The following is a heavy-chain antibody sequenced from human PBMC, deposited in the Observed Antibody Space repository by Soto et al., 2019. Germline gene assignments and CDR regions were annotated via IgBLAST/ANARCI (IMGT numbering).Heavy chain of an antibody. J-gene: IGHJ2*01. CDR1: GITFSRCL. V-gene: IGHV3-7*01. Sequence: XGSLRLSCGASGITFSRCLMSWVRQAPGKGLEWVASISQDGTDTDYVDSVKGRFAISRDNPKNSLYLQMNSLRADDTAVYYCARDPLSYGDYAQTYWYFDLWGRGPRVTVSS. D-gene: IGHD4-17*01. CDR3: ARDPLSYGDYAQTYWYFDL. CDR2: ISQDGTDT.